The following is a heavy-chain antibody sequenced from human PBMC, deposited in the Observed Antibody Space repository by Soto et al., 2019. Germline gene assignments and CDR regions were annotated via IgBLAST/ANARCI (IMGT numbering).Heavy chain of an antibody. CDR1: GITFSNYA. V-gene: IGHV3-23*01. CDR3: ASTFPLRYGDPSGFDY. Sequence: EVQLLESGGGLVQPGGSLRLSCAASGITFSNYAMYWVRLAPGKGLEWVSTIVSSGGVTYYAGSVKGRFTISRDNSTSTVYLQMDSLGAEDTAVYFCASTFPLRYGDPSGFDYWGQGTLVAVSS. CDR2: IVSSGGVT. D-gene: IGHD4-17*01. J-gene: IGHJ4*02.